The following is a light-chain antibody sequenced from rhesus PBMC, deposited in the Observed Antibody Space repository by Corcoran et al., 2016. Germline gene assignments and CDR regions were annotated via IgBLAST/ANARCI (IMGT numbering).Light chain of an antibody. J-gene: IGKJ4*01. CDR1: PGISNW. V-gene: IGKV1-69*01. CDR3: QQQDNSPLT. CDR2: MAS. Sequence: DIQMTQSPSSLSASVGDRVTITCRASPGISNWLAWYHPKPAKAPKLLIYMASNLETGVPSRFSGSGSGTDVTLTISSLQTEDIATYYCQQQDNSPLTFGGGTKVEIK.